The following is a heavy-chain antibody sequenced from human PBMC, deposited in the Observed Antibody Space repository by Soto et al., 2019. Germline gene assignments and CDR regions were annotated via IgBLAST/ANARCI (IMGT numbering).Heavy chain of an antibody. CDR3: AGTGSYYMRYYYYGMDV. V-gene: IGHV1-2*02. CDR2: INPNSGGT. J-gene: IGHJ6*02. D-gene: IGHD3-10*01. Sequence: ASVKVSCKASGYTFTGYYMHWVRQAPGQGLEWMGWINPNSGGTNYAQKFQGRVTMTRDTSISTAYMELSRLRSDDTAVYYCAGTGSYYMRYYYYGMDVWGQGTTVTVSS. CDR1: GYTFTGYY.